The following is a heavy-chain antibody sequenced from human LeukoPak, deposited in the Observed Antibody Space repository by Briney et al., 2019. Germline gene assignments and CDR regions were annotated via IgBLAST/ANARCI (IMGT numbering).Heavy chain of an antibody. Sequence: GASVKVSCKASGGTFSSYAISWVRQAPGQGLEWMGGIIPIFGTANYAQKFQGRVTITADKSTSTAYMELSSLRSEDTAVYYCARVSKKRVVATNTYYFDYWGQGTLVTVSS. CDR2: IIPIFGTA. D-gene: IGHD5-12*01. CDR1: GGTFSSYA. CDR3: ARVSKKRVVATNTYYFDY. V-gene: IGHV1-69*06. J-gene: IGHJ4*02.